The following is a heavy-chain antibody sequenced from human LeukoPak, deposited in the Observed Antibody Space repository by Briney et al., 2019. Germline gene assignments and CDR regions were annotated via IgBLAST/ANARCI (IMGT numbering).Heavy chain of an antibody. CDR1: RFTFSSYG. D-gene: IGHD3-22*01. J-gene: IGHJ2*01. CDR3: AKKDQDYYDSSGYYLGWYFDL. V-gene: IGHV3-30*02. Sequence: GGSLRLSCAVSRFTFSSYGMHWVRQAPGKGLEWVAFIRYDGSNKNYADSVKGRFTISRDNSKNTLYLQMNSLRAEDTAVYYCAKKDQDYYDSSGYYLGWYFDLWGRGTLVTVSS. CDR2: IRYDGSNK.